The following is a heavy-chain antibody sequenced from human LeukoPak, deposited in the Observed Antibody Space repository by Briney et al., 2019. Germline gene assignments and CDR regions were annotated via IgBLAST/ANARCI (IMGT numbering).Heavy chain of an antibody. CDR1: GFTFSSYE. D-gene: IGHD2-21*02. V-gene: IGHV3-48*03. Sequence: PGGSLRLSCAASGFTFSSYEFNWVRQAPGKGLEWVSYISGGGDTTYYADSVKGRFTISRDNARNSLYLQMNSLRVEDTAVYYCARETAGCGGDCHDYWGQGTLVTVSS. CDR2: ISGGGDTT. CDR3: ARETAGCGGDCHDY. J-gene: IGHJ4*02.